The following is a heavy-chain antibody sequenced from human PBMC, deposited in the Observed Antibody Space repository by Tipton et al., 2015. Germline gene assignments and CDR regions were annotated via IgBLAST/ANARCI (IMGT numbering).Heavy chain of an antibody. CDR2: INYRGTT. V-gene: IGHV4-31*11. D-gene: IGHD3-3*01. CDR1: GSSISNGGYY. CDR3: ARHRNYALWSGDPYEIDV. J-gene: IGHJ6*02. Sequence: TLSLTCAVSGSSISNGGYYWSWIRQYPEKGLEWIGHINYRGTTHYNPSLQSRVTMSVDTSKNHFSLNLTSVTAADTAVYYCARHRNYALWSGDPYEIDVWGQGTAVAVSS.